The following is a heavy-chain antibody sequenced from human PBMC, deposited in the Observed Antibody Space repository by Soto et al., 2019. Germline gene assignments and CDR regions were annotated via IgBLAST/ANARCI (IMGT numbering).Heavy chain of an antibody. CDR2: ISGSGGST. V-gene: IGHV3-23*01. CDR3: AKTSTTLVQGFRSDQDEGYYFAY. D-gene: IGHD3-16*02. Sequence: EVQLLESGGGLVQPGGSLRLSCAASGFTFSSYAMSWVRQAPGKGLEWVSAISGSGGSTYYADSVKGRFTISRDNSKITLYLQLNSVRAEDTGVYYCAKTSTTLVQGFRSDQDEGYYFAYWGQGTLVTVSS. J-gene: IGHJ4*02. CDR1: GFTFSSYA.